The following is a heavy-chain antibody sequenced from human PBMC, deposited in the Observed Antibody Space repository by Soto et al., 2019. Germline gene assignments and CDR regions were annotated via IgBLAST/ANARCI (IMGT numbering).Heavy chain of an antibody. CDR2: IYYSGTT. Sequence: PSETLSLTCTVSGGSVSSGSFYWSWIRQPPGKGLEWIGYIYYSGTTNYNTSLHSRVTISVDTSKNQFSLKLSSVTAADTAVYYCAREGYYYDSSGLFDYWGQGTLVTVSS. CDR1: GGSVSSGSFY. V-gene: IGHV4-61*01. D-gene: IGHD3-22*01. CDR3: AREGYYYDSSGLFDY. J-gene: IGHJ4*02.